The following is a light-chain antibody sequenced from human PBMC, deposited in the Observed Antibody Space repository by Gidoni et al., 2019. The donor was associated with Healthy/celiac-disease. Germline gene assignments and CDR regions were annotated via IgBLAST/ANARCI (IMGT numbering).Light chain of an antibody. CDR2: WAS. V-gene: IGKV4-1*01. CDR3: QQYYSRKGPT. CDR1: QSVLYSSNNKNY. Sequence: DIVMTQSPDSLAVSLGERATINCKSSQSVLYSSNNKNYLAWYQQKPGQPPKLLIYWASTRESGVPGRFSGSGSGTDFTLTISSLQAEDVAVYYCQQYYSRKGPTFGQGTKVEIK. J-gene: IGKJ1*01.